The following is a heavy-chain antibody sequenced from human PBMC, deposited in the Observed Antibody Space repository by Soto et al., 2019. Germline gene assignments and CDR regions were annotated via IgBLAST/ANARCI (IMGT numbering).Heavy chain of an antibody. Sequence: QVHLVQSGAEVKKPGASERVSCKASGYTFTDYAIHWVRQAPGQGLEWMGWINAGKRYTKSSQRFQGRISLTRDISASTMYMELSGLTSDDTAVYFCARDRHGYTSGWYGVLDHWGQGTLVTVSS. CDR3: ARDRHGYTSGWYGVLDH. CDR2: INAGKRYT. J-gene: IGHJ4*02. V-gene: IGHV1-3*01. CDR1: GYTFTDYA. D-gene: IGHD6-19*01.